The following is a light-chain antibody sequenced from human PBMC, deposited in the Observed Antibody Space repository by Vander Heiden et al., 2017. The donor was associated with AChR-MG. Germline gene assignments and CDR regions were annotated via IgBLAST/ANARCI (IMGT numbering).Light chain of an antibody. Sequence: AIQMTQSPSSLSASVGDRVTITCRASQDISSALIWYQQKPGKVPKVLIYDASSLVSGVPSRFSGSGSGTEFTLTISSRQPEDFATYHCQQSSSYPITLGGGTKGRSN. CDR2: DAS. CDR3: QQSSSYPIT. V-gene: IGKV1-13*02. J-gene: IGKJ4*01. CDR1: QDISSA.